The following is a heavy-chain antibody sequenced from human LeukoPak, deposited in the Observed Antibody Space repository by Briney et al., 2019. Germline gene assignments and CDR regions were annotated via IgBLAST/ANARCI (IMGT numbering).Heavy chain of an antibody. J-gene: IGHJ4*02. CDR2: IYYSGST. CDR1: GGSMSISAYF. CDR3: ARLSLRGYDDY. D-gene: IGHD5/OR15-5a*01. Sequence: SETLSLTCAVSGGSMSISAYFWGWIRQPPGKGLEWLGDIYYSGSTYDNPSLKSRVTMSVDTSKNQFSLKLSSVTAADTAVYYCARLSLRGYDDYWGQGTLVTVSS. V-gene: IGHV4-39*07.